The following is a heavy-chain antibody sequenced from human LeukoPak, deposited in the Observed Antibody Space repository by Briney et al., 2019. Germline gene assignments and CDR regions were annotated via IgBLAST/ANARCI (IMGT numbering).Heavy chain of an antibody. CDR3: AREGGPLNWFDP. V-gene: IGHV6-1*01. CDR2: THYRSKWYN. Sequence: PSQTLSLTCAISGXSVSSNSSAWNWIRQSPSRGLEWLGRTHYRSKWYNDYAVSVKSRITIKPDASKNQSSLQLNSVTPEDTAVYYCAREGGPLNWFDPWGQGTLVTVSS. D-gene: IGHD1-26*01. CDR1: GXSVSSNSSA. J-gene: IGHJ5*02.